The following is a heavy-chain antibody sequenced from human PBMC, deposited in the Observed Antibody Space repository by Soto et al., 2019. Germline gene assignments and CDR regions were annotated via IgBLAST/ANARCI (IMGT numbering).Heavy chain of an antibody. CDR2: VSVPSGDT. CDR1: GYSFSSFG. CDR3: ARTCRSGGSCYLEY. J-gene: IGHJ4*02. D-gene: IGHD2-15*01. V-gene: IGHV1-18*01. Sequence: ASVKVSCKASGYSFSSFGMSWVRQAPGQGLEWVGWVSVPSGDTSSAQNFQGRVTVTTDTSTSTAYMEVGSLRSDDTAVYYCARTCRSGGSCYLEYWGEGTLVTVSS.